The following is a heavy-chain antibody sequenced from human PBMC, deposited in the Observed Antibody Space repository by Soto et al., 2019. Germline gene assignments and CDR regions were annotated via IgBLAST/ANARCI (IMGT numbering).Heavy chain of an antibody. CDR1: GFTVSSNY. Sequence: GGSLRLSCAASGFTVSSNYMSWVRQAPGKGLEWVSVIYSGGSTYYADSVKGRFTISRDNSKNTLYLQMNSLRAEDTAVYYCARDRCSSTSCFVLGYMDVWGKGTTVTVSS. D-gene: IGHD2-2*01. J-gene: IGHJ6*03. V-gene: IGHV3-66*01. CDR2: IYSGGST. CDR3: ARDRCSSTSCFVLGYMDV.